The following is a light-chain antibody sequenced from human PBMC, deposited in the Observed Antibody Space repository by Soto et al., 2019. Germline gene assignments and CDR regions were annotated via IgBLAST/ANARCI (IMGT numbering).Light chain of an antibody. V-gene: IGKV1-5*03. CDR2: KAS. CDR1: ESISSW. J-gene: IGKJ1*01. CDR3: QQYNSYS. Sequence: DIHMTHSPSTLSASVGDRVTITCRASESISSWLAWYQQKPGKAPKLLIYKASTLKSGVPSRFSGSGSGTEFTLTISSLQPDDFATYYCQQYNSYSFGQGTKVDIK.